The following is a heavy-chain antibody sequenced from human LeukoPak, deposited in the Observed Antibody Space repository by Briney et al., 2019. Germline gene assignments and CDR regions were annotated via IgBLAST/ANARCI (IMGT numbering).Heavy chain of an antibody. CDR1: GYTFTSYY. D-gene: IGHD3-3*01. CDR2: INPSGGST. CDR3: ARDHYDFWSGYPAAPAGYYYYMDV. V-gene: IGHV1-46*01. Sequence: ASVKVSCKASGYTFTSYYMHWVRQAPGQGLEWMGIINPSGGSTSYAQKFQGRVTMTRDTSTSTVYMELSSLRSEDTAVYYCARDHYDFWSGYPAAPAGYYYYMDVWGKGTTVTVSS. J-gene: IGHJ6*03.